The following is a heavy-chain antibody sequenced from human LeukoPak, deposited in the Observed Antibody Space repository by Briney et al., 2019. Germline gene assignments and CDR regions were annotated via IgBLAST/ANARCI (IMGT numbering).Heavy chain of an antibody. Sequence: SETLSLTCTVSGASISTYYWVWIRQPPGKGLEWIGYIYYSGSTDSNPSLKSRVTISIDTSKNQFSLKLGSVTAADTAVYYCAKLLANTLITQWAQGTLVTVSS. CDR1: GASISTYY. V-gene: IGHV4-59*01. D-gene: IGHD1-14*01. J-gene: IGHJ4*02. CDR3: AKLLANTLITQ. CDR2: IYYSGST.